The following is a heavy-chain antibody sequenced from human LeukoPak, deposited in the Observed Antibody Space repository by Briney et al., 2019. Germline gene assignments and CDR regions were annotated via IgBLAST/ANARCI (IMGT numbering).Heavy chain of an antibody. Sequence: ASVKVSCKVSGYTLTELSMHWVRQAPGKGLEWMGGFDPEDGETIYAQKFQDRVTMTEDTSTDTAYMELSSLRSEDTAVYYCAARNYRSNAFDIWGQGTMVTVSS. J-gene: IGHJ3*02. D-gene: IGHD1-7*01. CDR3: AARNYRSNAFDI. CDR1: GYTLTELS. CDR2: FDPEDGET. V-gene: IGHV1-24*01.